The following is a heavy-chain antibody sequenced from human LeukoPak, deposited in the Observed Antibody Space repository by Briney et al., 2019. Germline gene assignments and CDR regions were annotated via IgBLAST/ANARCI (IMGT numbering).Heavy chain of an antibody. Sequence: GGSLRLSCVASGFTFSSYWMSWVRQAPGKGLEWVANIKQDGSEKYYVDSVKGRFTISRDNAKNSLYLQMNSLRAEDTAVYYCARDGPRGESDYWGQGNLVTVPS. J-gene: IGHJ4*02. CDR1: GFTFSSYW. D-gene: IGHD3-16*01. CDR3: ARDGPRGESDY. CDR2: IKQDGSEK. V-gene: IGHV3-7*01.